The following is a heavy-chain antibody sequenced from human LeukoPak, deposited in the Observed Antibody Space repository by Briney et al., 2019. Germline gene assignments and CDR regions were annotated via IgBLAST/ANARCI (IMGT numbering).Heavy chain of an antibody. J-gene: IGHJ3*02. CDR1: GGSISSGDYY. CDR2: IYYSGST. CDR3: ARVASPGMDFDI. D-gene: IGHD1-14*01. V-gene: IGHV4-30-4*01. Sequence: SQTLSLTCTVSGGSISSGDYYWSWIRQPPGKGLEWIGYIYYSGSTYYNPSLKSRVTISVDTSKNQFSLKLSSVTAADTAVYYCARVASPGMDFDIWGQGTMVTVSS.